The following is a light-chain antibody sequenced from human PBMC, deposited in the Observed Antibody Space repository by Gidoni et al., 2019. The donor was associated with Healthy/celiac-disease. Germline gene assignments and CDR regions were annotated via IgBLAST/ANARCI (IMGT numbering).Light chain of an antibody. Sequence: PKLLIKYASQSISGVPSRFSGSGSGTDFTLTINSLEAEDAATYYCHQSSSFRWTFGQGTKVEIK. V-gene: IGKV6-21*02. J-gene: IGKJ1*01. CDR3: HQSSSFRWT. CDR2: YAS.